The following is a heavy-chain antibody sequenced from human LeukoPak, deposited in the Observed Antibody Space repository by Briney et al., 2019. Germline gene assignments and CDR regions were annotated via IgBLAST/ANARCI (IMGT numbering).Heavy chain of an antibody. V-gene: IGHV4-34*01. D-gene: IGHD1-26*01. CDR3: ARGYSATYGRFDP. J-gene: IGHJ5*02. Sequence: SETLSLTCAVYGGSFSGYYWSWIRQPPGKGLEWIGEINHSGSTNYNPSHKSRVTISVDTSKNQFSLKLTSVTAADTAVYFCARGYSATYGRFDPWGQGTLVTVSS. CDR2: INHSGST. CDR1: GGSFSGYY.